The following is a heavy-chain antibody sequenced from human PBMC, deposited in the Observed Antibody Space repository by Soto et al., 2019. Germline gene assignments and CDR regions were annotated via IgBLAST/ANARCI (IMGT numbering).Heavy chain of an antibody. CDR3: ARGWYDSSGYRTGNDAFDI. V-gene: IGHV3-33*01. J-gene: IGHJ3*02. D-gene: IGHD3-22*01. CDR1: GFTFSSYG. Sequence: QVQLVESGGGVVQPGRSLRLSCAASGFTFSSYGMHWVRQAPGKGLEWVAVIWYDGSNKYYADSVKGRFTISRDNSKNTLYLQMNSLRAEDTAVYYCARGWYDSSGYRTGNDAFDIWGQGTMVTVSS. CDR2: IWYDGSNK.